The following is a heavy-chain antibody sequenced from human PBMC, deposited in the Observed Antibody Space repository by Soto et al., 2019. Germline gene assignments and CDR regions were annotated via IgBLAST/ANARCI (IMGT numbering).Heavy chain of an antibody. Sequence: QVQLVESGGGVVQPGRSLSFSCEASGFTLSGYGMHWVRQAPGKGLEWVAVISYDGSNKYYADSVKGRFTISRDNSKNTLYLQMNSLRADDTAVYYCAKVNIVGATTEFDYWGQGTLVTVSS. V-gene: IGHV3-30*18. D-gene: IGHD1-26*01. CDR2: ISYDGSNK. CDR1: GFTLSGYG. CDR3: AKVNIVGATTEFDY. J-gene: IGHJ4*02.